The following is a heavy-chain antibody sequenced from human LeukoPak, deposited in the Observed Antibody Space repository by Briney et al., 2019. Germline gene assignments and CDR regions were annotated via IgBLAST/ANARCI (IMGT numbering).Heavy chain of an antibody. D-gene: IGHD5-18*01. V-gene: IGHV1-46*01. J-gene: IGHJ6*03. CDR1: GYTFTGYY. CDR2: INPSGSST. Sequence: ASVKVSCKASGYTFTGYYMHWVRQAPGQGLEWLGLINPSGSSTLYAQKFQGRVTMTRNTSISTAYMELSSLRSEDTAVYYCARGGYSYGYYYYMDVWGKGTTVTVSS. CDR3: ARGGYSYGYYYYMDV.